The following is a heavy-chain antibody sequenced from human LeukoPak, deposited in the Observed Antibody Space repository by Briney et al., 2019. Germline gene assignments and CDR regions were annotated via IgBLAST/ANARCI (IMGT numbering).Heavy chain of an antibody. D-gene: IGHD4-11*01. Sequence: ASVSVSCKASGYTFTRYDINWVRQAPGQGLEGMGWISAYNGNTNYAQKLQGRVTMTTDTSTSTAYMELRSLRSDDTAVYYCARELLYSNSPGSDWGQGTLVTVSS. CDR2: ISAYNGNT. CDR3: ARELLYSNSPGSD. CDR1: GYTFTRYD. J-gene: IGHJ4*02. V-gene: IGHV1-18*01.